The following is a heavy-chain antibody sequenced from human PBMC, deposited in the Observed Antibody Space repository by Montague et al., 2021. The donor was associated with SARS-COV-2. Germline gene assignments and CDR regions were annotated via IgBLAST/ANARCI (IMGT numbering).Heavy chain of an antibody. CDR1: GGSFSGHY. J-gene: IGHJ6*03. CDR3: ARGRIEVSMIVVVLTGASYYMDV. Sequence: SETLSLTCAVYGGSFSGHYWSWIRQPPGKGLEWIAEINNSGSTNYNPSLKSRVTISVDTSKNQFSLKLHSVTAADTAVYYCARGRIEVSMIVVVLTGASYYMDVWGKGTTVTVSS. V-gene: IGHV4-34*01. CDR2: INNSGST. D-gene: IGHD3-22*01.